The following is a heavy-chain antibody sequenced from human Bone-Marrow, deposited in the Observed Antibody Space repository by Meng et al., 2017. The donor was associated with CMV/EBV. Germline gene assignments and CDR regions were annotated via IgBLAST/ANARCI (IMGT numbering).Heavy chain of an antibody. D-gene: IGHD5-24*01. Sequence: GGSLRLSCAASGFTFSSYEMNWVRQAPGKGLEWVSYISSSGSTIYYADSVKGRFTISRDNAKHSLYLQMNSLRAEDTAVYYCARGRPRFDYWGQGTLVTVSS. CDR3: ARGRPRFDY. CDR2: ISSSGSTI. V-gene: IGHV3-48*03. J-gene: IGHJ4*02. CDR1: GFTFSSYE.